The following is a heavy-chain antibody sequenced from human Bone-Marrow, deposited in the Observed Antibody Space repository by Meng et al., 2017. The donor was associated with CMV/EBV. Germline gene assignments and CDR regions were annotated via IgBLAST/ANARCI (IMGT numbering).Heavy chain of an antibody. CDR1: GFALSTSGVG. CDR3: AHSATTYYDFWSGYYGGWFDP. V-gene: IGHV2-5*01. Sequence: SGPTLVKPPQTLTLTCTFSGFALSTSGVGVGWIRQPPGKALEWLALIYWNDDKRYSPSLKSRLTITKDTSKNQVVLTMTNMDPVDTTTYYCAHSATTYYDFWSGYYGGWFDPWGQGTLVTVSS. D-gene: IGHD3-3*01. J-gene: IGHJ5*02. CDR2: IYWNDDK.